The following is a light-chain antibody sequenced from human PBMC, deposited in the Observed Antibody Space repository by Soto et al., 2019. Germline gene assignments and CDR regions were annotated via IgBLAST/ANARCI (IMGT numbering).Light chain of an antibody. CDR1: QSISNW. Sequence: DIQMTQSRSTLSSSVGYRFTITCLASQSISNWLAWYQQKPGKAHKVMIYDAYNLESGVPSRFSGSGSGTEFTLTISRLKPDDFATYYCQQSNSYSQLTLGGGTKLDLK. CDR2: DAY. V-gene: IGKV1-5*01. J-gene: IGKJ4*01. CDR3: QQSNSYSQLT.